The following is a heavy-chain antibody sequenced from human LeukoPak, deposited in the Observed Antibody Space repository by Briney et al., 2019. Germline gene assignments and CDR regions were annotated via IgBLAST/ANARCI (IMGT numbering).Heavy chain of an antibody. J-gene: IGHJ4*02. Sequence: PGGSLRLSCAATGFTFSGFEMNWVRQAPGKGLEWVSYISSSGSAKYYADSVKGRFTISRENTKSSLYLQMNSLRGEDTAVYYCASQDYWGQGTLVTVSS. CDR3: ASQDY. CDR1: GFTFSGFE. CDR2: ISSSGSAK. V-gene: IGHV3-48*03.